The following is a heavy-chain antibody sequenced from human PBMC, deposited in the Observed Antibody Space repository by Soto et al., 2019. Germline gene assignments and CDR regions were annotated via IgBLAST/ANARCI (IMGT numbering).Heavy chain of an antibody. CDR1: GYTFTSYG. J-gene: IGHJ5*02. D-gene: IGHD5-12*01. CDR2: ISAYNGNT. Sequence: QVQLVQSGAEVKKPGASVKVSCKASGYTFTSYGISWVRQAPGQGLEWMGWISAYNGNTNYAQKLQGRVTMTTDTXTXXAYRELRSLRSDDTAVYYCARTRGYDFSPEGRFDPWGQGTLVTVSS. CDR3: ARTRGYDFSPEGRFDP. V-gene: IGHV1-18*01.